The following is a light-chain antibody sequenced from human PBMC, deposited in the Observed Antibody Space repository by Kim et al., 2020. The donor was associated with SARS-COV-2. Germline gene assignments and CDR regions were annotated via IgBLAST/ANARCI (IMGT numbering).Light chain of an antibody. J-gene: IGKJ1*01. CDR2: GAS. V-gene: IGKV3-20*01. CDR1: QSVNNNY. Sequence: VLTQSPGTLSLSPGERATLSCRASQSVNNNYLAWYQQKPGQAPRLLIYGASSRATVIPDRFSGGGSGTDFTLTISRLEPDDFAVYYCEKYGISPRTFGQGTKVDIK. CDR3: EKYGISPRT.